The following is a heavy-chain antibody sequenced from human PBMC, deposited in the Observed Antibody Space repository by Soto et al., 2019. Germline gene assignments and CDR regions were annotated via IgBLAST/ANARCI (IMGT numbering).Heavy chain of an antibody. CDR3: TADLPAFIPQVDS. CDR2: IKSQNDGGTT. V-gene: IGHV3-15*07. CDR1: GFTFSSAW. D-gene: IGHD3-3*02. Sequence: EVHLVESGGGLMKPGESLRLSCAASGFTFSSAWFNWVRQAPGKGLEWVGRIKSQNDGGTTYYAAPVRDRFTISKDDSINTLYLQMNSLQTEDTGVYFCTADLPAFIPQVDSWGQGTLVTVSS. J-gene: IGHJ4*02.